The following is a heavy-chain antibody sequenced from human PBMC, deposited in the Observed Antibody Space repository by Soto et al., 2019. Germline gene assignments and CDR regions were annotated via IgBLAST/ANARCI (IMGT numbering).Heavy chain of an antibody. D-gene: IGHD3-10*01. CDR3: ARIETLGSLNWFDP. V-gene: IGHV1-8*01. Sequence: GASVQVSCKASGYSFTNNDVRWVRPATGQGLEWMGWMNPGSGYTGYSQKVQGRVSMAMDNSIATAYMELRSLGADDTAICECARIETLGSLNWFDPWGQGTLVTVSS. CDR2: MNPGSGYT. J-gene: IGHJ5*02. CDR1: GYSFTNND.